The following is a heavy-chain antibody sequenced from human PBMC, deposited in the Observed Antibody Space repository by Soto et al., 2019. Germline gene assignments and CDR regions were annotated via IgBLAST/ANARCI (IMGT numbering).Heavy chain of an antibody. Sequence: ASVKVSFKASGYSFTSYGISWVRQAPGQGLEWMGWISAYNGNTNYAQKLQGRVTMTTDTSTSTAYMELRSLRSDDTAVYYCARDRYCSGGSCSRRLYFDYWGQGTLVTVSS. J-gene: IGHJ4*02. V-gene: IGHV1-18*01. CDR2: ISAYNGNT. CDR3: ARDRYCSGGSCSRRLYFDY. D-gene: IGHD2-15*01. CDR1: GYSFTSYG.